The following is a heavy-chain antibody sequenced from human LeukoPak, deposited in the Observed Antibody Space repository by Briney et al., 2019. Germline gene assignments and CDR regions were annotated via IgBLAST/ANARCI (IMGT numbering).Heavy chain of an antibody. CDR1: GYTFTNYW. CDR3: AKSFSSGWYFDN. CDR2: IYLDDSDS. Sequence: GESLKISCQASGYTFTNYWIAWVRQMPGKGLEWMGIIYLDDSDSKYSPSFQGQVTMSVDKSISTAYLQRRSLKASDNAMYYCAKSFSSGWYFDNWGQGTQVTVSS. J-gene: IGHJ4*02. D-gene: IGHD6-25*01. V-gene: IGHV5-51*01.